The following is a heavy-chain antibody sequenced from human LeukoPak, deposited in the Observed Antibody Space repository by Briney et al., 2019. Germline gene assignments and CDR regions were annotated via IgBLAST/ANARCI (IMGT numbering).Heavy chain of an antibody. D-gene: IGHD6-13*01. J-gene: IGHJ4*02. CDR3: ARDPEGVAAAGLDY. CDR1: GFTFSSYG. CDR2: IWYGGSNK. V-gene: IGHV3-33*01. Sequence: PGGSLRLSCAASGFTFSSYGMHWVRQAPGKGLEWVAVIWYGGSNKYYADSVKGRFTISRDNSTNTLYLQMNSLRAEDTAVYYCARDPEGVAAAGLDYWGQGTLVTVSS.